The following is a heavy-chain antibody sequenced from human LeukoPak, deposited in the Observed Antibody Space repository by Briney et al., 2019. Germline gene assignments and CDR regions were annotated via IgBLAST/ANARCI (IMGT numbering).Heavy chain of an antibody. CDR3: AGGNSDSFGGF. V-gene: IGHV3-23*01. J-gene: IGHJ4*02. CDR1: GFTFSSCA. D-gene: IGHD3-3*01. CDR2: ISTSGDRT. Sequence: GGSLRLSCAASGFTFSSCAMSWVRQVPGKGLEWVSAISTSGDRTYYADSVKGRFTISRDNAKNTLYLQMNSLRVEDTAIYYCAGGNSDSFGGFWGQGTLVTVSS.